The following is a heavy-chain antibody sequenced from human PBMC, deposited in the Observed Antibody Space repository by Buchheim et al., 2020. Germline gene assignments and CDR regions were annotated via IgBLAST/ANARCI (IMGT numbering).Heavy chain of an antibody. CDR2: INHSGST. J-gene: IGHJ4*02. CDR3: ARVSGYDFWSGYFPFDY. D-gene: IGHD3-3*01. V-gene: IGHV4-34*01. CDR1: GGSFSGYY. Sequence: QVQLQESGPGLVKPSGTLSLTCAVYGGSFSGYYWSWIRQPPGKGLEWIGEINHSGSTNYNPSLKSRVTISVDTSKNQFSLKLSSVTAADTAVYYCARVSGYDFWSGYFPFDYWGQGTL.